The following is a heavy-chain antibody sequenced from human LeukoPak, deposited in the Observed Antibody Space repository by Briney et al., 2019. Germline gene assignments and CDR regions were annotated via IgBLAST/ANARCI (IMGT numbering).Heavy chain of an antibody. V-gene: IGHV6-1*01. D-gene: IGHD2-15*01. CDR1: GGSVSSNSAA. J-gene: IGHJ5*02. Sequence: SQTLSHTCAISGGSVSSNSAAWNWIRQSPSRGLEWLGRTYYRSKWYNDYAVSVKSRITINPDTSKNQFSLQLNSVTPEDTAVYYCATGRSSGASAWFDPWGQGTLVTVSS. CDR3: ATGRSSGASAWFDP. CDR2: TYYRSKWYN.